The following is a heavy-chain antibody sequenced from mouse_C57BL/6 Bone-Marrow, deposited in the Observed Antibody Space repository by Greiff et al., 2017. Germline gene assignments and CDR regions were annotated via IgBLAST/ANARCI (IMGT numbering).Heavy chain of an antibody. D-gene: IGHD2-5*01. V-gene: IGHV1-9*01. Sequence: QVQLQQSGAELMKPGASVKLSCKATGYTFTGYWIEWVKQRPGHGLEWIGESLPGSGSTNYNEKFKGKATFTADTSSNTAYMQLSSLTTEDSAIYYCASPYYSNYVWYFDVWGTGTTVTVSS. J-gene: IGHJ1*03. CDR2: SLPGSGST. CDR3: ASPYYSNYVWYFDV. CDR1: GYTFTGYW.